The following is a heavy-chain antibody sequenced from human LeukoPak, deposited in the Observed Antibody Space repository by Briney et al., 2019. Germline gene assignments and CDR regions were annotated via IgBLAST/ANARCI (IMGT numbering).Heavy chain of an antibody. J-gene: IGHJ6*02. CDR3: ASQTGPRIVVGTLDYYGMDV. Sequence: GASVKVSCKASGYTFTSYGISWVRQAPGQGLAWMGWISAYNGNTNYAQKLQGRVTMTTDTSTSTAYMELRSLRSDDTAVYYCASQTGPRIVVGTLDYYGMDVWGQGNTVTVSS. CDR2: ISAYNGNT. CDR1: GYTFTSYG. V-gene: IGHV1-18*01. D-gene: IGHD2-2*01.